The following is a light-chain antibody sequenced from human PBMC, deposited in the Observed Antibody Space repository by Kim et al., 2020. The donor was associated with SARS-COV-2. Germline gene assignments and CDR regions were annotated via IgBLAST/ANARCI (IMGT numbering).Light chain of an antibody. CDR3: GTWDSSLSVLL. CDR2: DNN. CDR1: SSNIGTNY. Sequence: GQNVTISCSGSSSNIGTNYVSWYQQLPGTVPKVLIYDNNKRPSGIPDRFSGSKSGTSGPLDITGLQTGDEAVYYCGTWDSSLSVLLFGGGTKVTVL. J-gene: IGLJ3*02. V-gene: IGLV1-51*01.